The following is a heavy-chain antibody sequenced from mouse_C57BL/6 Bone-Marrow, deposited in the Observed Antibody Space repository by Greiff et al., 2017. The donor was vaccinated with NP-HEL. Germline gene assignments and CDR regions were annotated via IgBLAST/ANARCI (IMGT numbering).Heavy chain of an antibody. D-gene: IGHD1-1*01. J-gene: IGHJ2*01. CDR3: ARSAYYRGYFDY. CDR2: IYPRSGNT. CDR1: GYTFTSYG. V-gene: IGHV1-81*01. Sequence: VKLMESGAELARPGASVKLSCKASGYTFTSYGISWVKQRTGQGLEWIGEIYPRSGNTYYNEKFKGKATLTADKSSSTAYMELRSLTSEDSAVYFCARSAYYRGYFDYWGQGTTLTVSS.